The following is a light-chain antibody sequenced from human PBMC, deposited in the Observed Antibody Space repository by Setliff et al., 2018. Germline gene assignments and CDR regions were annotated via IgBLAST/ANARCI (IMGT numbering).Light chain of an antibody. V-gene: IGLV2-14*01. CDR2: DVS. Sequence: QSALTQPASVSGSPGQSITISCTGTSSDVGGYNYVSWYQQHPGKAPKLMIYDVSKRPSGVSNRFSGSKSGNTASLTISGLQAEDEADYYCSSYSSSNIPFVFGTGTKVTVL. CDR1: SSDVGGYNY. J-gene: IGLJ1*01. CDR3: SSYSSSNIPFV.